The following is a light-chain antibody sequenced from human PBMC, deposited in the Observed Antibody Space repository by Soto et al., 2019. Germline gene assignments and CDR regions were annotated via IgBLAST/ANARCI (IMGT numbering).Light chain of an antibody. V-gene: IGKV3-15*01. CDR2: GAS. CDR1: QTISSN. CDR3: QQYNNWPPFT. Sequence: DIVMTQSPATLSVSPGERATLSCRASQTISSNLAWYQQKPGQTPRLLIYGASTRAAGIPARFRGSGSGTDFTLTITSLQSEDFAVYYCQQYNNWPPFTFGPGTKVDIK. J-gene: IGKJ3*01.